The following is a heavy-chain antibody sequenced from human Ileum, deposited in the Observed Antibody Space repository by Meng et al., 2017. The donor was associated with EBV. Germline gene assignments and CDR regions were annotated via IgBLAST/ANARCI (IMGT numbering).Heavy chain of an antibody. CDR3: ARDSSSSAYSPFDY. D-gene: IGHD3-22*01. J-gene: IGHJ4*02. Sequence: VQLRQSGPRLVKPSQTLSTPCATSGYSVSSYRAAWNWVRQSPSRGFEWLGRTYYRSKWYNDYSVSVKSRITINPDTSKNQFSLQLNSVTPEDTAVYYCARDSSSSAYSPFDYWGQGTLVTVSS. CDR2: TYYRSKWYN. V-gene: IGHV6-1*01. CDR1: GYSVSSYRAA.